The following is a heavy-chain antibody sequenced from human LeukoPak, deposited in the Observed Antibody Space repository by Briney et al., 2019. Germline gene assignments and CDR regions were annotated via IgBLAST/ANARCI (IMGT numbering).Heavy chain of an antibody. D-gene: IGHD6-19*01. CDR3: ARETEKQWQY. CDR2: IFHSGYT. V-gene: IGHV4-38-2*02. CDR1: GYPISSGYF. Sequence: ASETLSLTCTVSGYPISSGYFWGWIRQPPGKGLEFIASIFHSGYTYYDPSLKSRVTISVDTSKNQFSLRLSPVTAADTAVYYCARETEKQWQYWGQGTMVTVSS. J-gene: IGHJ3*01.